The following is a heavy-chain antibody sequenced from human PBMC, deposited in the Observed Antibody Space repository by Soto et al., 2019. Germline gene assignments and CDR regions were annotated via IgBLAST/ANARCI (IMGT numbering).Heavy chain of an antibody. Sequence: QVSESGGGLGQPGGSLRLSCTVSGLTFRSFAMSWVRQAPGKGLEWVSTISGSGAGTYYADSVKGRFTISRDNSKNTLYLQMNSLRADDRAVDYCAKNKGLLLENYCFDYWGQGTLVTVSS. CDR3: AKNKGLLLENYCFDY. CDR2: ISGSGAGT. J-gene: IGHJ4*02. D-gene: IGHD3-3*01. CDR1: GLTFRSFA. V-gene: IGHV3-23*01.